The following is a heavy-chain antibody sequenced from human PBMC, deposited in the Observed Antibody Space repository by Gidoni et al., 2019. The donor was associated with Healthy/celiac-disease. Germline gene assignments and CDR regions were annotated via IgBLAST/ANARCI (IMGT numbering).Heavy chain of an antibody. V-gene: IGHV4-34*01. CDR3: ARGISGWYNWFEP. Sequence: QVQLQQWGAGLLKPSETLSLTCAVYGGSFSGYYWSWIRQPPGKGLEWIGEINHSGITNYNPSIKSRVTISVYTSKNQFSLKLSSVTAADTAVYYCARGISGWYNWFEPWGQGTLVTVSS. D-gene: IGHD6-19*01. J-gene: IGHJ5*02. CDR2: INHSGIT. CDR1: GGSFSGYY.